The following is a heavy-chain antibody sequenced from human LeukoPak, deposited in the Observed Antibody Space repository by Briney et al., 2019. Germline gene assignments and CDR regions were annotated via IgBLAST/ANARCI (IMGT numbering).Heavy chain of an antibody. Sequence: ASVKVSCKASGYTFTSYDINWVRQATGQGLEWMGWMNPNSGNTGYAQKFQGRVTMTRNTSISTAYMELSSLRSEDTAVYHCARAAYCSSTSCYRRYFQHWGQGTLVTVSS. CDR3: ARAAYCSSTSCYRRYFQH. V-gene: IGHV1-8*01. CDR2: MNPNSGNT. J-gene: IGHJ1*01. D-gene: IGHD2-2*01. CDR1: GYTFTSYD.